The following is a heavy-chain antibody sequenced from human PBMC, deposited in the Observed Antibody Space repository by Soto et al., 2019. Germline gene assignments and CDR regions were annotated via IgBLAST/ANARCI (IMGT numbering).Heavy chain of an antibody. CDR3: ARARGYSGCESSDAFDI. Sequence: GGLRLSCAASGFTFSSYSMNWVRQAPGKGLEWVSYISSSSSTIYYADPVKGRFTISRDNAKNSLYLQMNSLRDEDTAVYYCARARGYSGCESSDAFDIWGQGTMVTVSS. J-gene: IGHJ3*02. CDR1: GFTFSSYS. V-gene: IGHV3-48*02. D-gene: IGHD5-12*01. CDR2: ISSSSSTI.